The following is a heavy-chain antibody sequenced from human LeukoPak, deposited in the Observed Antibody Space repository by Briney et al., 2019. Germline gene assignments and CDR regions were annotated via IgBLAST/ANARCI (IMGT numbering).Heavy chain of an antibody. CDR3: ARLRFVAESGVSPFGY. D-gene: IGHD2-8*02. Sequence: GGSLRLSCAASGFTFSSYSMNWVRQAPGKGLEWVSSISGSSSCIYYADSVKGRFTISRDNSKNSLYLQLHSLRAEDTAVYYCARLRFVAESGVSPFGYWGQGALVTGSS. CDR1: GFTFSSYS. CDR2: ISGSSSCI. V-gene: IGHV3-21*01. J-gene: IGHJ4*02.